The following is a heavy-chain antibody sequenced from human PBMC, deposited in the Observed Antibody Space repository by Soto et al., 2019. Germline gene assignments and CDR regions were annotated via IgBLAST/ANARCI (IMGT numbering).Heavy chain of an antibody. V-gene: IGHV4-30-4*01. CDR3: ARGLYCLTGRCFPNWFDS. CDR1: GDSISTVDYF. D-gene: IGHD7-27*01. Sequence: SETLSLTCSVSGDSISTVDYFWAWIRQPPGQALEYIGYIYKSATTYYNPSFESRVAISLDTSKSQFSLNVTSVTAADTAVYFCARGLYCLTGRCFPNWFDSWGKGTLVTVS. J-gene: IGHJ5*01. CDR2: IYKSATT.